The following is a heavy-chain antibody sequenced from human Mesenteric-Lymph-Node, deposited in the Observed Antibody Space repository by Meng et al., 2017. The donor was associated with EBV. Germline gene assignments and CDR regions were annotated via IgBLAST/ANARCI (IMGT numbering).Heavy chain of an antibody. CDR2: VDPEDDEI. J-gene: IGHJ5*01. Sequence: EVQLVQSGAEVKKPGASVKISCKVAGFTFPDYCIHWVRQAPGKGLQWMGLVDPEDDEIIYADNFRGRVTITADTSTDTTYMELSSLRSEDTAVYYCAKDPYCTDGVCYGDNNWIDPWGRGTLVTV. CDR1: GFTFPDYC. D-gene: IGHD2-8*01. CDR3: AKDPYCTDGVCYGDNNWIDP. V-gene: IGHV1-69-2*01.